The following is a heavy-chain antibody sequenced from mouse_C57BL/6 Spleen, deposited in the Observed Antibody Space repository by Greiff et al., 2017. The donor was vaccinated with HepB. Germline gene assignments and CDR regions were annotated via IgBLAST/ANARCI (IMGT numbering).Heavy chain of an antibody. D-gene: IGHD2-3*01. CDR1: GFTFSSYA. J-gene: IGHJ2*01. CDR2: ISSGGDYI. Sequence: DVKLVESGEGLVKPGGSLTLSCAASGFTFSSYAMSWVRQTPEKRLEWVAYISSGGDYIYYADTVKGRFTISRDNARNTLYLQMSSLKSEDTAMYYCTRVDGYYYFDYWGQGTTLTVSS. V-gene: IGHV5-9-1*02. CDR3: TRVDGYYYFDY.